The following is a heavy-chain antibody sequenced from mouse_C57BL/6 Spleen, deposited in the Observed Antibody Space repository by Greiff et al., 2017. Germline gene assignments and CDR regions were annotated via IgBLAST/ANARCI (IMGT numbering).Heavy chain of an antibody. CDR2: LDPSDSFT. CDR1: GYTFTSYW. D-gene: IGHD1-1*01. J-gene: IGHJ2*01. Sequence: VQLQQPGAELVMPGASVKLSCKASGYTFTSYWMHWVKQRPGQGLEWIGELDPSDSFTNYNQKFKGKSTLTVNNSSITAYMQLSSLTSEDSAVYYCARNYGISYEYFDDWGQGTTLTVSS. V-gene: IGHV1-69*01. CDR3: ARNYGISYEYFDD.